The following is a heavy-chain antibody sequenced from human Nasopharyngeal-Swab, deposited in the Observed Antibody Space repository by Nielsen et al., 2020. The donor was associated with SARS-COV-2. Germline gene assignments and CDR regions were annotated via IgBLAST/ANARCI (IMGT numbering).Heavy chain of an antibody. J-gene: IGHJ4*02. CDR1: GFTFSTYS. CDR2: ISSSVSYI. D-gene: IGHD6-19*01. CDR3: ARLPSAWGRRDFDY. V-gene: IGHV3-21*06. Sequence: GGSLRLSCAASGFTFSTYSMIWVRQAPAKGLEWVSWISSSVSYIYYADSVKGRFTISRDNAKNALYLQMSSLRAEDTAIYYCARLPSAWGRRDFDYWGQGTLVTVSS.